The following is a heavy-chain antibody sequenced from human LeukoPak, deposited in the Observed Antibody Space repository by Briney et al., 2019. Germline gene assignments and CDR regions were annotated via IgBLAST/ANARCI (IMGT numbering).Heavy chain of an antibody. D-gene: IGHD3-9*01. CDR3: AKTLLRYFDWLLGPPFDY. CDR1: GFTFSSYA. CDR2: ISGSGGST. V-gene: IGHV3-23*01. J-gene: IGHJ4*02. Sequence: PGGSLRLSCAASGFTFSSYAMSWVRQAPGKGLEWVSAISGSGGSTYYADSVKGRFTISRDNSKNTLYLQMNSLRAEDTAVYYCAKTLLRYFDWLLGPPFDYWGQGTLVTVAS.